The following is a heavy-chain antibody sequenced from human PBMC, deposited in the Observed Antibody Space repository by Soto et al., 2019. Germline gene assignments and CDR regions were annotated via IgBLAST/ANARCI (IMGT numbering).Heavy chain of an antibody. CDR3: ARVKGYYDSSGYQYFFDY. D-gene: IGHD3-22*01. CDR2: IYYSGST. CDR1: GGSISSGGYY. Sequence: SETLSLTCTVSGGSISSGGYYWSWIRQHPGKGLEWIGYIYYSGSTYYNPSLKSRVTISVDTSKNQFSLKLSSVTAADTAVYYCARVKGYYDSSGYQYFFDYWGQGTLVTVSS. V-gene: IGHV4-31*03. J-gene: IGHJ4*02.